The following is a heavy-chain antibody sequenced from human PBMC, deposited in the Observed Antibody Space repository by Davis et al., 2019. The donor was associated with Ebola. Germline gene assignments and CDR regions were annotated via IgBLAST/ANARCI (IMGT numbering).Heavy chain of an antibody. CDR1: GYTFTSYG. CDR2: ISAYNGNT. D-gene: IGHD3-3*01. J-gene: IGHJ6*02. V-gene: IGHV1-18*01. CDR3: ARWPFWSGYSAHYYYGMDV. Sequence: ASVKVSCKASGYTFTSYGISWVRQAPGQGLEWMGWISAYNGNTNYAQKLQGRVTMTTDTSTSTAYMELRSLRSDDTAVYYCARWPFWSGYSAHYYYGMDVWGQGTTVTVSS.